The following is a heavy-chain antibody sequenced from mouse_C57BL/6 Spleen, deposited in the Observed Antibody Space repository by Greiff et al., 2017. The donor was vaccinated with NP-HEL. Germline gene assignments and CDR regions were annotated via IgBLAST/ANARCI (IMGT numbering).Heavy chain of an antibody. D-gene: IGHD4-1*01. Sequence: VQLQQPGTELVKPGASVKLPCKASGYTFTSYWMHWVKQRPGQGLEWIGNINPSNGGTNYNEKFKSKATLTVDKSSSTAYMQLSSLTSEDSAVYYCARSGKLGRTWFAYWGQGTLVTVSA. CDR1: GYTFTSYW. CDR3: ARSGKLGRTWFAY. V-gene: IGHV1-53*01. J-gene: IGHJ3*01. CDR2: INPSNGGT.